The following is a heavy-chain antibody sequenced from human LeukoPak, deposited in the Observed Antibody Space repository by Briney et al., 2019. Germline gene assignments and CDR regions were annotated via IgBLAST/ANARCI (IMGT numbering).Heavy chain of an antibody. D-gene: IGHD6-13*01. Sequence: GRSLRLSCAASGFTFSSYAMHWVRQAPGKGLEWVAVISYDGSNKYYADSVKGRFTISRDNSRNTLYLQMNSLRAEDTAVYYCARGIVAAGTRDAFDIWGQGTTVTVSS. CDR2: ISYDGSNK. CDR3: ARGIVAAGTRDAFDI. J-gene: IGHJ3*02. CDR1: GFTFSSYA. V-gene: IGHV3-30*14.